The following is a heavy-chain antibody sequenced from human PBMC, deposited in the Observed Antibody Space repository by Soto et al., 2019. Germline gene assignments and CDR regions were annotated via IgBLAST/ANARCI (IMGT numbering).Heavy chain of an antibody. CDR3: ARDMGSGSYYYYGMDV. Sequence: GASVKVSCKASGGTFSSYAISWVRQAPGQGLEWMGGIIPIFGTANYAQKFQGRVTITADESTSTAYMELSSLRSEDTVVYYCARDMGSGSYYYYGMDVWGQGTTVTVSS. V-gene: IGHV1-69*13. CDR1: GGTFSSYA. CDR2: IIPIFGTA. D-gene: IGHD1-26*01. J-gene: IGHJ6*02.